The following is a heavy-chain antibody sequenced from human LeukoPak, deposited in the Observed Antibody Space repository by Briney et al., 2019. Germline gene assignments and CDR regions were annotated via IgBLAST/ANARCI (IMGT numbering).Heavy chain of an antibody. D-gene: IGHD5-18*01. CDR1: GGTFSSYA. Sequence: SVKVSCKASGGTFSSYAISWVRQAPGQVLEWMGRIIPILGIANYAQKFQGRVTITADKSTSTAYMELSSLRSEDTAVYYCARGSDTAMDYYFDYWGQGTLVTVSS. V-gene: IGHV1-69*04. CDR3: ARGSDTAMDYYFDY. J-gene: IGHJ4*02. CDR2: IIPILGIA.